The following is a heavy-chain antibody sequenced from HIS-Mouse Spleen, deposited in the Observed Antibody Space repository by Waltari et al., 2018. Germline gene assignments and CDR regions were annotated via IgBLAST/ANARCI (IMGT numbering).Heavy chain of an antibody. CDR3: ARIAEGYSSGWYAFDY. CDR1: GFSLSTSGMC. J-gene: IGHJ4*02. CDR2: IDWDDDK. D-gene: IGHD6-19*01. V-gene: IGHV2-70*15. Sequence: QVTLRESGPALVKPTQTLTLTCTFSGFSLSTSGMCVSWIRQPPGKALEWLARIDWDDDKYYSTSLKTRLTISMDTSKNQVVLTMTNMAPVDTATYYCARIAEGYSSGWYAFDYWGQGTLVTVSS.